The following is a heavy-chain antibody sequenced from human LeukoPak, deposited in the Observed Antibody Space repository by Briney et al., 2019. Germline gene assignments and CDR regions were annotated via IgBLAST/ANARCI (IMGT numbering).Heavy chain of an antibody. Sequence: GRSLRLSCAASGFSFRSYGMHWVRQAPGKGLEWVSYISNSGSPIYYTDSVKGRFTISRDNAKNSLFLQINSLRAEDTAVYYCARGDFYGSSSELFDYWGQGTLVTVSS. V-gene: IGHV3-48*04. CDR1: GFSFRSYG. CDR3: ARGDFYGSSSELFDY. J-gene: IGHJ4*02. D-gene: IGHD6-13*01. CDR2: ISNSGSPI.